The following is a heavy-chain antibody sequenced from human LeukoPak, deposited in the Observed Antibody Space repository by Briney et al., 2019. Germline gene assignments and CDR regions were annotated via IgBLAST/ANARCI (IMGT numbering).Heavy chain of an antibody. CDR1: GYSISSGYY. J-gene: IGHJ4*02. D-gene: IGHD3-10*01. Sequence: SETLSLTCTVSGYSISSGYYWGWIRQPPGKGLERIGSIYHSGSTYYNPSLKSRVTISVDTSKNQFSLKLSSVTAADTAVYYCAREGTYYYGSGSSYWGQGTLVTVSS. CDR2: IYHSGST. CDR3: AREGTYYYGSGSSY. V-gene: IGHV4-38-2*02.